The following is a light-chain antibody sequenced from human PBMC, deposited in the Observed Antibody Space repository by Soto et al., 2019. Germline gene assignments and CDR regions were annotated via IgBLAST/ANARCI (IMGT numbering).Light chain of an antibody. CDR1: SSDVGGYNY. Sequence: QSALTQPASVSGSPGQSITISCTGTSSDVGGYNYVSWYQHHPGKAPKLMIYEVSNRPSGVSNRFSGSKSGNTASLTISGLQADDEADYYCSSYTTSSTRVFGGGTKLTVL. CDR2: EVS. V-gene: IGLV2-14*01. CDR3: SSYTTSSTRV. J-gene: IGLJ3*02.